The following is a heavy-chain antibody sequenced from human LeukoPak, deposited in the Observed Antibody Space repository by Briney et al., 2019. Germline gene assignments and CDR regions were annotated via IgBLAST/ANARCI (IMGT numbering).Heavy chain of an antibody. CDR2: IYYSGGT. CDR3: ASSEATTTPPPYGMDI. CDR1: SSSISSGGYY. D-gene: IGHD5-12*01. Sequence: SETLSLTCTVSSSSISSGGYYWSWIRQHPGKGLEWIGYIYYSGGTFYNPSLKGRVTMSVDMSKNQISLGLSPVTAADTAVYYCASSEATTTPPPYGMDIWGQGTTVTVSS. V-gene: IGHV4-31*03. J-gene: IGHJ6*02.